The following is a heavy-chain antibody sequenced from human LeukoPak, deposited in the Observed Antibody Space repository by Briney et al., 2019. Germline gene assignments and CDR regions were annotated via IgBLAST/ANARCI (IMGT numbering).Heavy chain of an antibody. V-gene: IGHV3-30-3*01. CDR2: ISYDGSID. D-gene: IGHD1-26*01. CDR3: AREFIVGAARQYYFDY. CDR1: GXTFSAYP. J-gene: IGHJ4*02. Sequence: GGSLRLSCAASGXTFSAYPMHWVRQAPGKGQEWVAIISYDGSIDFYADSVRGRFTISRDNSKNTLYLQMNSLRAEDTAVYYCAREFIVGAARQYYFDYWGQGTLVTASS.